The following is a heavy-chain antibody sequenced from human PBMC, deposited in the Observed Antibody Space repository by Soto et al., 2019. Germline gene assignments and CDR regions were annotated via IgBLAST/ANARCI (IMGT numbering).Heavy chain of an antibody. CDR2: IIPILGIA. CDR3: ARDILTGDGGPDACDI. CDR1: GGTFSSYT. D-gene: IGHD3-9*01. V-gene: IGHV1-69*08. J-gene: IGHJ3*02. Sequence: QVQLVQSGAEVKKPGSSVKVSCKASGGTFSSYTISWVRQAPGQGLEWMGRIIPILGIANYAQKFQGRVTIPADKSTGTAYMELSSLRAEDTAVYYCARDILTGDGGPDACDIWGQGTMVTVSS.